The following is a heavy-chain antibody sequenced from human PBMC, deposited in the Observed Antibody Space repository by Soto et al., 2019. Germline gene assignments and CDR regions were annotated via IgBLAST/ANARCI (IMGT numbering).Heavy chain of an antibody. CDR1: GFTVSSNY. D-gene: IGHD6-19*01. CDR2: IYSGGST. V-gene: IGHV3-66*01. J-gene: IGHJ4*02. Sequence: GGSLRLSCAASGFTVSSNYMSWVRQAPGKGLEWVSVIYSGGSTYYEDSVKGRFTISRDNSKNTLYLQMNSLRAEDTAVYYCARGWYSSGWYDYWGQGTLVTVSS. CDR3: ARGWYSSGWYDY.